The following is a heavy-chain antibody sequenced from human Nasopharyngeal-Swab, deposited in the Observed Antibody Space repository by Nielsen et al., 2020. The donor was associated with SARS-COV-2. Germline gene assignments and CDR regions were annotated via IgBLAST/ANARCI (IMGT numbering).Heavy chain of an antibody. Sequence: GGSLRLSCAGSGFTSSTYAMSWVRQAPGKGLEWVSGISASGRSTSYADSVKGRFTISKDTSRNPLFLQMNSLRADDTAVYFCARIAGRGSIYYYYMDVWGTGATVTVSS. CDR2: ISASGRST. CDR1: GFTSSTYA. D-gene: IGHD1-26*01. V-gene: IGHV3-23*01. CDR3: ARIAGRGSIYYYYMDV. J-gene: IGHJ6*03.